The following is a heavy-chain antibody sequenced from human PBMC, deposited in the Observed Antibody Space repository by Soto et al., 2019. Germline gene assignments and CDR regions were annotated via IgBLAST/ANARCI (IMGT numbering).Heavy chain of an antibody. D-gene: IGHD4-17*01. Sequence: SSETLSLTCTVSGGSISSGDYYWSWIRQPPGKGLEWIGYIYYSGSTYYNPSLKSRVTISVDTSKNQFSLKLSSVTAADTAVYYCARDVTTTVTTSGGMDVWGQGTTVTVSS. V-gene: IGHV4-30-4*01. J-gene: IGHJ6*02. CDR1: GGSISSGDYY. CDR2: IYYSGST. CDR3: ARDVTTTVTTSGGMDV.